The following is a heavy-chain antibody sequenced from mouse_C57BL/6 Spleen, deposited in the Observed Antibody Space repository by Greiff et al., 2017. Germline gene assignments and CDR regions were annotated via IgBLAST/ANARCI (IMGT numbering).Heavy chain of an antibody. J-gene: IGHJ2*01. CDR1: GYTFTSYW. Sequence: QVQLQQPGAELVKPGASVKLSCKASGYTFTSYWMHWVKQRPGQGLEWIGMIHPNSGSTNYNEKFKRKTTLTVDKSSSTAYMQLSSLTSEESAVYYCARLIITTDEDFDYWGQGTTLTVSS. V-gene: IGHV1-64*01. CDR2: IHPNSGST. D-gene: IGHD1-1*01. CDR3: ARLIITTDEDFDY.